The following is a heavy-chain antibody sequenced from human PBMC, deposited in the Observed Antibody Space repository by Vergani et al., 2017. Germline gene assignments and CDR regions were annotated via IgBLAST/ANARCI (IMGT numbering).Heavy chain of an antibody. V-gene: IGHV2-5*02. Sequence: QITLKESGPTLVKPTQTLPLTCTFSGFSLSPSGLGVGRLRQPPGKALEWLALIYWDDAKRYSPSLNSRLTITKDTSKNQVDLTMTNMDPVDTATYYCAPTGQSIAAAGSGRWFDPWGQGTLVTVSS. J-gene: IGHJ5*02. D-gene: IGHD6-13*01. CDR3: APTGQSIAAAGSGRWFDP. CDR1: GFSLSPSGLG. CDR2: IYWDDAK.